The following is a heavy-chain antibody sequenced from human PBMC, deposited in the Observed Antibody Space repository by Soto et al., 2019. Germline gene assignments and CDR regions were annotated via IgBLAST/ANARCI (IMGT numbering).Heavy chain of an antibody. Sequence: ASVKVSCKASGYTFTSYGISWVRQAPGQGLEWMGWISAYNGNTNYAQKLQGRVTMTTDTSTSTAYMELRSLRSDDTAVYYCATYCSGGSCYSVDYWGQGTLVTVSS. V-gene: IGHV1-18*01. CDR1: GYTFTSYG. J-gene: IGHJ4*02. D-gene: IGHD2-15*01. CDR3: ATYCSGGSCYSVDY. CDR2: ISAYNGNT.